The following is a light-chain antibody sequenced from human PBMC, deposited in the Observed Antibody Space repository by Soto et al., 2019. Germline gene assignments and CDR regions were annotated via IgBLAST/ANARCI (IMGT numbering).Light chain of an antibody. V-gene: IGLV2-14*01. CDR2: EVT. Sequence: QSVLTHPASLSGSPGQSITISCTGTSSDVGGYNYVSWYQQNPGKAPKLMIYEVTNRPSGVSNRFSGSKSGNTASLTISGLQAEDEADYYCSSYTSSNTYVFGSGTKVTV. CDR1: SSDVGGYNY. CDR3: SSYTSSNTYV. J-gene: IGLJ1*01.